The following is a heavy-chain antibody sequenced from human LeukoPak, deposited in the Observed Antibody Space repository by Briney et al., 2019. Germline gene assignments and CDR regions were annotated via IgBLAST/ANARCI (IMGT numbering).Heavy chain of an antibody. CDR1: GFTFSSYG. CDR3: ARSSSPYYCYVMDV. Sequence: PGGSLRLSCAASGFTFSSYGMHWVRQAPGKGLEWVAVIWYDGSNKYSADSVKGRFTISRDNSKNTLYLQMNSLRAEDTAVYYCARSSSPYYCYVMDVWGQGTTVTVSS. V-gene: IGHV3-33*01. J-gene: IGHJ6*02. D-gene: IGHD6-6*01. CDR2: IWYDGSNK.